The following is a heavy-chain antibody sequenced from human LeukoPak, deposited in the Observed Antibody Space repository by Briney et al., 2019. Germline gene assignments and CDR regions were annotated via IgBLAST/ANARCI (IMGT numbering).Heavy chain of an antibody. CDR1: GGSFSGYY. CDR2: INRSGST. J-gene: IGHJ6*02. Sequence: SETLSLTCAVYGGSFSGYYWSWIRQPPGKGLEWIGEINRSGSTNYNPSLKSRVTISVDTSKNQFSLKLSSVTAADTAVYYCARAFFWSSYGMDVWGQGTTVTVSS. D-gene: IGHD3-3*01. V-gene: IGHV4-34*01. CDR3: ARAFFWSSYGMDV.